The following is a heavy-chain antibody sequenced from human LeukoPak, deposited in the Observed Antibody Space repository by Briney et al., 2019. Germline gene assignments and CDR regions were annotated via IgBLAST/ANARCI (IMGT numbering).Heavy chain of an antibody. D-gene: IGHD4-17*01. Sequence: PSETLSLTCAVSGGSIRSHSYYWGWIRQSPGKGLEWIGTIYFGGSTYYNPSLKSRVTISIDTSKNQIPLKITSVTAADTAVYYCARVGPTVTTHWYFDLWGRGTLVTVSS. J-gene: IGHJ2*01. V-gene: IGHV4-39*06. CDR1: GGSIRSHSYY. CDR3: ARVGPTVTTHWYFDL. CDR2: IYFGGST.